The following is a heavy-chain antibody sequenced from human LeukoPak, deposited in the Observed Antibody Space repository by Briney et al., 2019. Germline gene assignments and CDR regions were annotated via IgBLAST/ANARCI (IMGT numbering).Heavy chain of an antibody. Sequence: PGGSLRLSCAASGFTFDDYAMHWVRQAPGKGLEWVSGISWNSGSIGYADSVKGRFTISRDNAKNFLYLQMNSLRAEDTALYYCAKDNGDDILTGYCDYWGQGTLVTVSS. CDR2: ISWNSGSI. CDR3: AKDNGDDILTGYCDY. D-gene: IGHD3-9*01. CDR1: GFTFDDYA. J-gene: IGHJ4*02. V-gene: IGHV3-9*01.